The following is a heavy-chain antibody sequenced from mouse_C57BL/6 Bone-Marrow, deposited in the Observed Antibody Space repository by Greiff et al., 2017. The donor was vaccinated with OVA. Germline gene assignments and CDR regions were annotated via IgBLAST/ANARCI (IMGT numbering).Heavy chain of an antibody. D-gene: IGHD3-2*02. Sequence: VQLKESGPVLVKPGASVKMSCKASGYTFTDYYMNWVKQSHGKSLEWIGVINPYNGGTSYNQKFKGKATLTVDKSSSTAYMELNSLTSEDSAVYYCAKQLRLRRAMDYWGQGTSVTVSS. CDR1: GYTFTDYY. CDR3: AKQLRLRRAMDY. V-gene: IGHV1-19*01. CDR2: INPYNGGT. J-gene: IGHJ4*01.